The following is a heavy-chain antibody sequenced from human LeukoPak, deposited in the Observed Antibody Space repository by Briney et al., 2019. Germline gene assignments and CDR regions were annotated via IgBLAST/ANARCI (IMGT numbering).Heavy chain of an antibody. D-gene: IGHD3-10*01. CDR3: ARLLRPGGRRGDAFDL. J-gene: IGHJ3*01. CDR1: GGSISYHH. CDR2: FFDSGDS. Sequence: PSETLSLTSDVSGGSISYHHWTWIRQPPGRGLEWIGYFFDSGDSNYNPSLKNRVSISIDMSNSQFSLTMTSVTAADTAMYFCARLLRPGGRRGDAFDLWGQGTMVTVSS. V-gene: IGHV4-59*08.